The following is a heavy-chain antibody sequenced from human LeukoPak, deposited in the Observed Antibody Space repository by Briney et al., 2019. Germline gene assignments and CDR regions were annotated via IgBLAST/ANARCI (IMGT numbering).Heavy chain of an antibody. V-gene: IGHV1-8*03. J-gene: IGHJ5*02. CDR2: MNPNSGNT. CDR1: GYTFTSYD. Sequence: ASVKVSCKASGYTFTSYDINWVRQATGQGLEWMGWMNPNSGNTGYAQKFQGRVTITRNTSISTAYMELSSLRSEDTAVYYCARGLTYYDFWSGTWFDPWGQGTLVTVSS. D-gene: IGHD3-3*01. CDR3: ARGLTYYDFWSGTWFDP.